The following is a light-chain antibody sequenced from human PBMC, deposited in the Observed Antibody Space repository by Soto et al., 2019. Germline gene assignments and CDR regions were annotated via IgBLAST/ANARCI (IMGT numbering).Light chain of an antibody. V-gene: IGKV3-15*01. Sequence: EIVMTQSPPTLHVSPGERASLSCRASQSVGNSVAWYQQRPGQGPTLLIFNSSTRASGVPTRFSGSGSGSDFFLTISSLQSEDSALYFCQQYNTWWSFGQGTKVQV. CDR3: QQYNTWWS. CDR1: QSVGNS. CDR2: NSS. J-gene: IGKJ1*01.